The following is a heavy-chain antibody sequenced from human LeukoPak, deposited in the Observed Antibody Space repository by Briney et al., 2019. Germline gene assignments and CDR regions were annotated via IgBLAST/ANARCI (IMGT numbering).Heavy chain of an antibody. CDR1: GFTFSSYA. CDR3: AKSPVVVPAAPFHY. CDR2: ISGSGGST. V-gene: IGHV3-23*01. D-gene: IGHD2-2*01. J-gene: IGHJ4*02. Sequence: GGSLRLSCAASGFTFSSYAMSWVRQAPGKGLEWVSAISGSGGSTYYAGSVKGRFTISRDNSKNTLYLQMNSLRAEDTAVYYCAKSPVVVPAAPFHYWGQGTLVTVSS.